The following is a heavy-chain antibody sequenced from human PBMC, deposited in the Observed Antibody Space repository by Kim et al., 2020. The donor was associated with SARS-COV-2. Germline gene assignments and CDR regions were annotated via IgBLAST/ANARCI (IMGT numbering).Heavy chain of an antibody. CDR2: IDWDDDK. D-gene: IGHD3-10*01. CDR3: ARIRGSGRYYYYYYGMDV. J-gene: IGHJ6*02. Sequence: SGPTLVNPTQTLTLTCTFSGFSLSTSGMCVSRIRQPPGKALEWLALIDWDDDKYYSTSLKTRLTISKDTSKNQVVLTMTNMDPVDTATYYCARIRGSGRYYYYYYGMDVWGQGTTVTVSS. CDR1: GFSLSTSGMC. V-gene: IGHV2-70*01.